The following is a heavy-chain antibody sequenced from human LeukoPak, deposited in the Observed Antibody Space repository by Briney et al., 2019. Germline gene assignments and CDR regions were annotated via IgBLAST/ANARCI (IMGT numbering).Heavy chain of an antibody. V-gene: IGHV3-23*01. Sequence: GGSLRLSCAASGFTYRSYAMSWVRQAPGKGLEWVSAISGSGDSTYYADSVKGRFTISRDNSKNTLSLQMNSLRDDDTAVYYCAKDSDSTGSYGDYWGQGGLVTV. J-gene: IGHJ4*02. D-gene: IGHD3-22*01. CDR2: ISGSGDST. CDR1: GFTYRSYA. CDR3: AKDSDSTGSYGDY.